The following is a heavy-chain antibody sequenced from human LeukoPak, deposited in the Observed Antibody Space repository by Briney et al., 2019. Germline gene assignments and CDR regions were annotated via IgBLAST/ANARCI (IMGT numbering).Heavy chain of an antibody. D-gene: IGHD6-19*01. V-gene: IGHV3-23*01. Sequence: GGSLRLSCVASGVPFSGCAMGWDRLPPGQGLEWVSTISGSGDSSYYADSVKGRFTISRDNSRNTLWLQMDSRRAEDTALYYCAARPPIVVAGPFDFWGQGALVTVSS. CDR2: ISGSGDSS. J-gene: IGHJ4*02. CDR3: AARPPIVVAGPFDF. CDR1: GVPFSGCA.